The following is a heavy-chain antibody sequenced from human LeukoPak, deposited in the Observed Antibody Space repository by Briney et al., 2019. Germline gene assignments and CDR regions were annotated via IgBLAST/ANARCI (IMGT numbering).Heavy chain of an antibody. CDR1: GFTFSSYA. V-gene: IGHV3-30-3*01. D-gene: IGHD3-22*01. CDR3: ARELSGYQFDY. CDR2: ISYDGSNK. J-gene: IGHJ4*02. Sequence: PGGSLRLSCAASGFTFSSYAMHWVRQAPGKGLEWVAVISYDGSNKYYADSVKGRFTISRDNSKNTLYLQMNSLRAEDTAVYYCARELSGYQFDYWGQGTLVTVSS.